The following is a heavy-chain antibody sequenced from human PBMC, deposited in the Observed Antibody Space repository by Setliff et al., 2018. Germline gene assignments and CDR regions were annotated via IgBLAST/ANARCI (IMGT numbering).Heavy chain of an antibody. J-gene: IGHJ5*02. CDR1: GFGFRSFG. CDR2: ISFDGSDQ. V-gene: IGHV3-30*03. Sequence: LRLSCVASGFGFRSFGMYWVRQAPGKGLEWVAAISFDGSDQYYADSVKGRFTISRDNSNSKVFLQMNRLRAEDTAVYHWARTCSGSGCYAGLGSWGQGTPVTVSS. D-gene: IGHD2-15*01. CDR3: ARTCSGSGCYAGLGS.